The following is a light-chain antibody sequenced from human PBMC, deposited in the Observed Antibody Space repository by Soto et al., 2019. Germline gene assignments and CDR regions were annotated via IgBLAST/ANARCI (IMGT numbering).Light chain of an antibody. V-gene: IGLV7-46*01. CDR2: DTT. J-gene: IGLJ1*01. Sequence: QAVVTQEPSLTVSPGGKVTLTFVSSPGAVTSGHYPYGFQQKPGQAPRTLIYDTTNKHSWTPARFSGSLLGSKAALTLSGAQPEDEAEYYCLLSYSGAHVFGTGTKLTVL. CDR3: LLSYSGAHV. CDR1: PGAVTSGHY.